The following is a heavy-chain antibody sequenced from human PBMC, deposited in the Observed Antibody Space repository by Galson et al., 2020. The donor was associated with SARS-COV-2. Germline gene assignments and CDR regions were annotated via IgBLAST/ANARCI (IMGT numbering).Heavy chain of an antibody. CDR2: SNTNGRT. Sequence: SETLSLTCSVSGGTIISNINYWSWIRQPTGKGLEWAGRSNTNGRTSYNPALKGRATITVDTSNNQYSLKLTPVTAADTVVYYCAREKDSSGYDRGDYWGQGTLVSVSS. D-gene: IGHD3-22*01. CDR3: AREKDSSGYDRGDY. J-gene: IGHJ4*02. V-gene: IGHV4-61*02. CDR1: GGTIISNINY.